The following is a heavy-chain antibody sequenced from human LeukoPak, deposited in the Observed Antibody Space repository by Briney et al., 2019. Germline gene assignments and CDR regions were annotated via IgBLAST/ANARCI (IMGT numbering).Heavy chain of an antibody. J-gene: IGHJ4*02. V-gene: IGHV3-15*01. CDR3: SPVLRWELTVDY. CDR1: GFTFSDAW. D-gene: IGHD3-10*01. CDR2: IKSKTDGGTT. Sequence: GGSLRLSCAASGFTFSDAWMSWVRQAPGKGLEWVGRIKSKTDGGTTDYATPVKGRFTISRDDTKNTLYLQMNSLKTEDSAVYYCSPVLRWELTVDYWGQGTLVTVSS.